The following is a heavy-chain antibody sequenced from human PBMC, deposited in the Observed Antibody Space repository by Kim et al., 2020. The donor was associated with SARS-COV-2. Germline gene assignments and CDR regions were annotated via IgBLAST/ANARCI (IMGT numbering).Heavy chain of an antibody. J-gene: IGHJ6*04. CDR1: GGSLSGYY. CDR2: INHSGST. Sequence: SETLSLTCAVYGGSLSGYYWSWIRQPPGKGLEWIGEINHSGSTNYNPSLKSRGTVSVDTSKNRFSLKLSSVHAADTAIYYCASGRAGVVPAPILGSGPHYYYYGRDVGGKGTTHTVPS. CDR3: ASGRAGVVPAPILGSGPHYYYYGRDV. D-gene: IGHD2-2*01. V-gene: IGHV4-34*01.